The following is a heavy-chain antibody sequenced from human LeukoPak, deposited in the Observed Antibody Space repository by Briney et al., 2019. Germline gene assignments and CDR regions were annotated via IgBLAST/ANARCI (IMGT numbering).Heavy chain of an antibody. CDR1: GFTFSSYS. CDR3: AKDKGSGWYVSLYYYYGMDV. V-gene: IGHV3-9*01. D-gene: IGHD6-19*01. J-gene: IGHJ6*02. CDR2: ISWNSGSI. Sequence: PGGSLRLSCAASGFTFSSYSMNWVRQAPGKGLEWVSGISWNSGSIGYADSVKGRFTISRDNAKNSLYLQMNSLRAEDTALYYCAKDKGSGWYVSLYYYYGMDVWGQGTTVTVSS.